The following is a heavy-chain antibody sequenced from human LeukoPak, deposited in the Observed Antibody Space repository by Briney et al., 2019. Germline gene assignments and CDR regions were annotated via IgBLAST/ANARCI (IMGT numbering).Heavy chain of an antibody. Sequence: GGSLRLSWAASGFTFSRYGMHWVRQAPGKGLEWVAVISYDGSNKYYADSVKGRFTISRDNSKNTLYLQMNSLRPEDTAVYYCAKSGGLAAAGLGYWGQGTLVTVSS. J-gene: IGHJ4*02. CDR2: ISYDGSNK. CDR1: GFTFSRYG. V-gene: IGHV3-30*18. D-gene: IGHD6-13*01. CDR3: AKSGGLAAAGLGY.